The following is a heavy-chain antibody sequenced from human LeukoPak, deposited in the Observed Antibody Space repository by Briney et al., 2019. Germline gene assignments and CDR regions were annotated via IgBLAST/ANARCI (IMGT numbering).Heavy chain of an antibody. V-gene: IGHV4-61*02. CDR2: IYTSGST. CDR1: GGSLSSGSYY. CDR3: ASGYYYRQDY. Sequence: SQTLSLTCTVSGGSLSSGSYYWSSVRQPAGKGLEWIGRIYTSGSTNYNPSLKSRVTISVDTSKNQFSLQLSSVTAADTAVYYCASGYYYRQDYWGQGTLVTVSS. D-gene: IGHD3-22*01. J-gene: IGHJ4*02.